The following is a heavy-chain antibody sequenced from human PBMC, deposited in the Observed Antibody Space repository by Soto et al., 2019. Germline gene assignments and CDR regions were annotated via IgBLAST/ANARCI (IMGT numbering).Heavy chain of an antibody. CDR3: AGEVSSTDGMDV. J-gene: IGHJ6*02. V-gene: IGHV4-39*01. D-gene: IGHD2-15*01. CDR2: IYYTGNT. CDR1: GDSSVSSSSYY. Sequence: TLSLTCTVSGDSSVSSSSYYWGWIRQPPGKGLEWIGSIYYTGNTFYSPSFRSRLTISVDTSKSQFSLKLRSVTAADTATYYCAGEVSSTDGMDVWGQGTTVTVSS.